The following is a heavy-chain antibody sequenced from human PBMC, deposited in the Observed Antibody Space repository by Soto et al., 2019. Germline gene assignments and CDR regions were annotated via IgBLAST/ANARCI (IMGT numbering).Heavy chain of an antibody. CDR3: ARDKDRLQLGGNYYYFLDV. CDR1: GGTFSTSA. V-gene: IGHV1-69*12. CDR2: IMPVFPTP. J-gene: IGHJ6*02. D-gene: IGHD1-1*01. Sequence: QVQLVQSGAEVKKPGSSVKVSCKASGGTFSTSAISWVRQAPGQGLEWVGGIMPVFPTPDYAQKFQGRVNITADESTTTASLELTSLRTDDTAVYYCARDKDRLQLGGNYYYFLDVWGQGTAITVSS.